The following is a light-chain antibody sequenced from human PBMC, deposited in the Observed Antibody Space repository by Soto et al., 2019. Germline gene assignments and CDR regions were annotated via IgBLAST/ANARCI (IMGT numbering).Light chain of an antibody. J-gene: IGKJ3*01. CDR3: QQYDDWPGVT. CDR1: RSISKN. V-gene: IGKV3-15*01. CDR2: DAS. Sequence: EIVMTQSPASLSVPPGERATLSCRASRSISKNLAWYQQKPGQSPRFLIYDASTRATGIPARFSGSGSGTDFTLTISSLQSEDSATYYCQQYDDWPGVTFGPGTKVEIK.